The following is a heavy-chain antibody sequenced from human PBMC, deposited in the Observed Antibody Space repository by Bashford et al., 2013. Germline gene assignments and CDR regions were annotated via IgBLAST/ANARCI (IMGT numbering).Heavy chain of an antibody. J-gene: IGHJ4*02. Sequence: SETLSLTCVVSGGSINSNNWWSWVRQPPGKGLEWIGEIYHNGNTNYNSSLKSRLIISVDNAKNSLYLQMNSLRAEDTAVYYCARDPPRGYGGNSGIDYWGQGTLVTVSS. D-gene: IGHD4-23*01. CDR1: GGSINSNNW. CDR2: IYHNGNT. V-gene: IGHV4/OR15-8*02. CDR3: ARDPPRGYGGNSGIDY.